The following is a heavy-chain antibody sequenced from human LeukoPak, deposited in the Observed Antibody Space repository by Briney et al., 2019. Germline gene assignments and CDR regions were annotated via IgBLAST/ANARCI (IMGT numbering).Heavy chain of an antibody. Sequence: GESLKISCKGSGYGFTHYWIACVRQMPGRGLEWMVINNPSDSVTRYSPSFQRQVTISADKSISTAYLQWSSLKASDSAMYYCARAWNFDYWGQGTLVTVSS. CDR3: ARAWNFDY. V-gene: IGHV5-51*01. CDR1: GYGFTHYW. CDR2: NNPSDSVT. J-gene: IGHJ4*02. D-gene: IGHD1-1*01.